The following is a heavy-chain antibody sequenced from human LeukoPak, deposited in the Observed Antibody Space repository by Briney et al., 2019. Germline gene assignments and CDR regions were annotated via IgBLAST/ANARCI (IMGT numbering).Heavy chain of an antibody. Sequence: PSETLSLTCSVSGDSISSSTYYWAWIRQPPGKGLEWIGSVYYSGTTYHNPSLMSRVTTSVDTSKNQFSLRLSSVTAAGTAVYYCARGYHDFWSGYYYNSYFDYWGQGALVTVSS. J-gene: IGHJ4*02. D-gene: IGHD3-3*01. CDR3: ARGYHDFWSGYYYNSYFDY. V-gene: IGHV4-39*01. CDR1: GDSISSSTYY. CDR2: VYYSGTT.